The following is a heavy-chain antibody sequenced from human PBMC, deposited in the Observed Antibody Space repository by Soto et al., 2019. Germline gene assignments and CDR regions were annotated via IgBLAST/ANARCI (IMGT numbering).Heavy chain of an antibody. J-gene: IGHJ3*02. CDR1: GYSFTSYW. CDR2: IYPGDSDT. V-gene: IGHV5-51*01. Sequence: GESLKISCKGAGYSFTSYWIGWVRQMPGKGLEWVGIIYPGDSDTRYSPSFQGQVTISADKSISTAYLQWSSLKASDTAMYYCASYYDSSGYSPNAFDIWGQGTMVTVSS. D-gene: IGHD3-22*01. CDR3: ASYYDSSGYSPNAFDI.